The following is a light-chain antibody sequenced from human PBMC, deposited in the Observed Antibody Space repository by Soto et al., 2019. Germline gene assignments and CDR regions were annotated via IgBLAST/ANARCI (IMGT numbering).Light chain of an antibody. CDR3: CSYTSSADLV. CDR2: DDD. V-gene: IGLV3-21*02. Sequence: SYELTQSPSVSVAPGQMTSITCGGDNIGSKNVHWYQQKPGQAPVLVVYDDDYRPSGIPERFSGSNSGNTATLTISRVEAEDEADYYCCSYTSSADLVFGGGTKVTVL. CDR1: NIGSKN. J-gene: IGLJ3*02.